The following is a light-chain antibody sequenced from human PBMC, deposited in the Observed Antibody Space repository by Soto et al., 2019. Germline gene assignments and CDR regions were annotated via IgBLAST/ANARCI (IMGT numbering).Light chain of an antibody. J-gene: IGKJ4*02. CDR3: QQYAGS. V-gene: IGKV3-20*01. CDR2: GAS. Sequence: DIVLTQSPGTLSLSPGERATLSCRASQSVSSSYLAWYQQRPGQAPRLLIYGASSRATGIPDRFSGSGSGTDFTLTISRLEPEDFAVYYCQQYAGSFGGGTKVDI. CDR1: QSVSSSY.